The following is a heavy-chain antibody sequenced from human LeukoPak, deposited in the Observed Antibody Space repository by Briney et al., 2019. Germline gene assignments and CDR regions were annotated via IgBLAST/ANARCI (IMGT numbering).Heavy chain of an antibody. CDR2: IKQDGGEK. Sequence: TGGSLRLSRAASGFTFSSSWMTWVRQAPGKGLEWVANIKQDGGEKYYVDSVKGRFTISRDNAKNSLYLQMNSLRADDTAVYYCARDLYNSASRWGQGTLVTVSS. J-gene: IGHJ4*02. V-gene: IGHV3-7*03. CDR3: ARDLYNSASR. D-gene: IGHD6-25*01. CDR1: GFTFSSSW.